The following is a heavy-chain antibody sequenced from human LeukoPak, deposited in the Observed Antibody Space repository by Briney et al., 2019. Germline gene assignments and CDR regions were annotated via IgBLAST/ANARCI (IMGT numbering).Heavy chain of an antibody. J-gene: IGHJ4*02. CDR2: INPNSGGT. Sequence: ASVKVSXKASGYTFTGYYMHWVRQAPGQGLEWMGWINPNSGGTNYAQKFQGRVTMTRDTSISTAYMELSRLRSDDTAVYYCARDRRDILTGYYNWLYYFDYWGQGTLVTVSS. D-gene: IGHD3-9*01. V-gene: IGHV1-2*02. CDR3: ARDRRDILTGYYNWLYYFDY. CDR1: GYTFTGYY.